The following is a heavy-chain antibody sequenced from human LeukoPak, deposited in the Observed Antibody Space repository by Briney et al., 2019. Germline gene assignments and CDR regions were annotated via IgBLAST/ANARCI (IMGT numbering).Heavy chain of an antibody. D-gene: IGHD3-9*01. Sequence: SETLSLTCIVSGASIRSGDYYWSWIRQPPGKGLEWIGYIYDSGSTYYNPSLKSRITISVDTSENRFSLKLSSVTATDTAVYYCARRSYDILTGYYNVDYWGQGTLVTVSS. CDR1: GASIRSGDYY. CDR2: IYDSGST. V-gene: IGHV4-30-4*01. J-gene: IGHJ4*02. CDR3: ARRSYDILTGYYNVDY.